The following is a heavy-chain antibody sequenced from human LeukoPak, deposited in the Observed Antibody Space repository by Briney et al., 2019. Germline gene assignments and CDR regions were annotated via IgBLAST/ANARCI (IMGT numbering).Heavy chain of an antibody. Sequence: GGSLRLSCAASGITFSSYAMSWVRQAPVKGLEWVSAISGSGGGTYYADSVKGRFTISRDNSKNTLCLQMNSLRAEDTAVYYCAISSYCSTTSCAPKFDYWGQGTLVTVSS. CDR3: AISSYCSTTSCAPKFDY. D-gene: IGHD2-2*01. V-gene: IGHV3-23*01. CDR2: ISGSGGGT. J-gene: IGHJ4*02. CDR1: GITFSSYA.